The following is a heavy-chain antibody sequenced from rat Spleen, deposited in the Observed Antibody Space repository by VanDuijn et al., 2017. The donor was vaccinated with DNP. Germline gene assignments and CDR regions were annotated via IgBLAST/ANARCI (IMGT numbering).Heavy chain of an antibody. V-gene: IGHV5-22*01. CDR3: ARWGGDYFDY. Sequence: EVQLVESGGGLVQPGRSLKLSCAASGFTFSDYYMAWVRQAPTEGLECVAYISYHGGSTYYGDSVKGRFTIPRDNAKTTLYLQMNSLRSEDMATYYCARWGGDYFDYWGQGVMVTVSS. J-gene: IGHJ2*01. CDR2: ISYHGGST. CDR1: GFTFSDYY.